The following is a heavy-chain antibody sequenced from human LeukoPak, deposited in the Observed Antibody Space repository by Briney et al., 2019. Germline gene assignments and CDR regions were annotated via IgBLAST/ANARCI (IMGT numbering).Heavy chain of an antibody. Sequence: TSETLSLTCAVYGGSFSGYYWSWIRQPPGKGLEWIGEINHSGSTNYNPSLKSRVTISVDTSKNQFSLKLSSVTAADTAVYYCARSTYSSTYNWFDHWGQGTLVTVSS. J-gene: IGHJ5*02. V-gene: IGHV4-34*01. CDR3: ARSTYSSTYNWFDH. CDR1: GGSFSGYY. CDR2: INHSGST. D-gene: IGHD6-13*01.